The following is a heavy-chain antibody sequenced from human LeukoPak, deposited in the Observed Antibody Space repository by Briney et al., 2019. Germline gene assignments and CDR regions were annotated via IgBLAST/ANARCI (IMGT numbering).Heavy chain of an antibody. J-gene: IGHJ4*02. Sequence: PSETLSLTCTVSGGSISSSSYYWGWIHQPPGKGLEWIGSIYYSGSTYYNPSLKSRVTISVDTSKNQFSLKLSSVTAADTAVYYCARDRAERVQGVTANFDYWGQGTLVTVSS. CDR1: GGSISSSSYY. CDR3: ARDRAERVQGVTANFDY. D-gene: IGHD2-21*02. V-gene: IGHV4-39*07. CDR2: IYYSGST.